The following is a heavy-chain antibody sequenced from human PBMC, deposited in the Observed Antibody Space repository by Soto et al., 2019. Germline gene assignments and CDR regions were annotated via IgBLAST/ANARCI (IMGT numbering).Heavy chain of an antibody. D-gene: IGHD2-21*02. CDR2: IIPIFGTA. CDR3: ATSHIVVGTAMPVAFDI. V-gene: IGHV1-69*01. Sequence: KVSCRASVGTFSSYAIIWVRRARGEGRAWMGGIIPIFGTANYAQKFQGRVTITADESTSTAYMELSSLGADGTPVYYWATSHIVVGTAMPVAFDICGQGRMVTVSS. J-gene: IGHJ3*02. CDR1: VGTFSSYA.